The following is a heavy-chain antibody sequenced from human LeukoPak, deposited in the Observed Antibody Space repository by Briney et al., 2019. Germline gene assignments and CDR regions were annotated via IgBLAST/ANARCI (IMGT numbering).Heavy chain of an antibody. CDR1: GYTFTSYD. CDR3: ARDRYCSGGSCYDQIDY. Sequence: ASVKVSCKASGYTFTSYDINWVRQATGQGLEWMGWMNPNSGNTGYAQKFQGRVTMTRDTSTSTVYMELSSLRSEDTAVYYCARDRYCSGGSCYDQIDYWGQGTLVTVSS. V-gene: IGHV1-8*01. CDR2: MNPNSGNT. J-gene: IGHJ4*02. D-gene: IGHD2-15*01.